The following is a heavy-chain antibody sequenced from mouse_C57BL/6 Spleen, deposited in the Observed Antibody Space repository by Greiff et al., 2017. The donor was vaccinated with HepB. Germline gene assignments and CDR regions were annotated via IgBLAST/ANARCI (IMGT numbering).Heavy chain of an antibody. CDR2: IDPSDSYT. V-gene: IGHV1-59*01. D-gene: IGHD1-1*01. CDR1: GYTFTSYW. Sequence: VKLQQPGAELVRPGTSVKLSCKASGYTFTSYWMHWVKQRPGQGLGWIGVIDPSDSYTNYNQKFKGKATLTVDTSSSTAYMQLSSLTSEDSAVYYCARQHSHGSRYFDVWGTGTTVTVSS. J-gene: IGHJ1*03. CDR3: ARQHSHGSRYFDV.